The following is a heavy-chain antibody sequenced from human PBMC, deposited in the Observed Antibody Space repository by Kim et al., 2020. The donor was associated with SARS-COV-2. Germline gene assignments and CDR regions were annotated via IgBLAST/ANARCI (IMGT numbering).Heavy chain of an antibody. V-gene: IGHV3-9*01. CDR2: IRWNSGSI. CDR1: GFTFGDYA. J-gene: IGHJ6*03. Sequence: GGSLRLSCAASGFTFGDYAMHWVRQAPGKGLEWVSGIRWNSGSIGYADSVEGRFTISRDNAKNSLYLQMNSLRAEDTALYYCAKDTNKNWYSSSWYYYYYYMDVWGKGTTVTVSS. D-gene: IGHD6-13*01. CDR3: AKDTNKNWYSSSWYYYYYYMDV.